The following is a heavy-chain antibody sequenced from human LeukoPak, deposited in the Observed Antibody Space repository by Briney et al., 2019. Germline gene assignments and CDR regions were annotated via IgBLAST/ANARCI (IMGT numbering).Heavy chain of an antibody. Sequence: ASVTVSCTASGYTFTSYAMHWVRQAPGQRLEWMGWINAGNGNTKYSQKFQGRVTMTEDTSTETAYMELSSLRSEDTAVYYCATVNLGQGVYYFDYWGQGTLVTVSS. D-gene: IGHD6-13*01. CDR2: INAGNGNT. J-gene: IGHJ4*02. V-gene: IGHV1-3*01. CDR1: GYTFTSYA. CDR3: ATVNLGQGVYYFDY.